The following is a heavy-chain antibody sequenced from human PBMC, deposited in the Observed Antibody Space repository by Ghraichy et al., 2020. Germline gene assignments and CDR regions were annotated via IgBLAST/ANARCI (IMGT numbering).Heavy chain of an antibody. Sequence: ASVKVSCKASGYTFTTYGISWVRQAPGQVLEWVGWISGKDGETNYAQKLRGRVTMTTDTSTTTVYMELRSLRSDDTAVYYCARDYYYYDSGGYEDTFDIWGQGTMVTVAS. V-gene: IGHV1-18*04. CDR2: ISGKDGET. D-gene: IGHD3-22*01. CDR1: GYTFTTYG. CDR3: ARDYYYYDSGGYEDTFDI. J-gene: IGHJ3*02.